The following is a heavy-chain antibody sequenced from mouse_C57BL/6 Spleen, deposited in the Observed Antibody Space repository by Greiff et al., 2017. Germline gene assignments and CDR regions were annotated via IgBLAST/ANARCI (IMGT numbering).Heavy chain of an antibody. CDR1: GYTFTDYY. D-gene: IGHD1-1*01. J-gene: IGHJ2*01. Sequence: EVQLQQSGPELVKPGASVKISCKASGYTFTDYYMNWVKQSHGKSLEWIGDINPNNGGTSYNQKFKGKATLTVDKSSSTAYMELRSLTSEDTAIYYCARNYGSNFDYWGQGTTLTVSS. CDR3: ARNYGSNFDY. CDR2: INPNNGGT. V-gene: IGHV1-26*01.